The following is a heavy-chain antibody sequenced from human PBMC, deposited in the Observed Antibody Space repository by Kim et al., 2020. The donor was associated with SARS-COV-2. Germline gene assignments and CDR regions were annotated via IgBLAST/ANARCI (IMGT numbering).Heavy chain of an antibody. CDR2: GDSI. D-gene: IGHD3-16*01. Sequence: GDSISYTQKFQRRVTLTRDTSTSTVFLELSSLRSEDTAVYYCATEYSDLGYWGQGTLVTVSS. CDR3: ATEYSDLGY. J-gene: IGHJ4*02. V-gene: IGHV1-46*01.